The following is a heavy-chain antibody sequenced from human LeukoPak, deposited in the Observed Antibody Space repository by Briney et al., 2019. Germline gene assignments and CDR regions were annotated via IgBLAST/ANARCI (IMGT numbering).Heavy chain of an antibody. CDR1: GFTFSSYG. D-gene: IGHD2-2*01. V-gene: IGHV3-30*18. Sequence: TGGSLRLSCAASGFTFSSYGMHWVRQAPGKGLEWVAVISYDGSNKYYADPVKGRFTISRDNSKNTLYLQMNSLRAEDTAVYHCAKDGDIVVVPAAMPQNWGQGTLVTVSS. CDR3: AKDGDIVVVPAAMPQN. CDR2: ISYDGSNK. J-gene: IGHJ4*02.